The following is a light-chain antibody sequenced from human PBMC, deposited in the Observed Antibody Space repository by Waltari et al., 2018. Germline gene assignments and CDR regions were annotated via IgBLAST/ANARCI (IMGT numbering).Light chain of an antibody. V-gene: IGLV3-1*01. CDR1: RSGRKY. CDR2: QDK. Sequence: SYELTQPPSMSVSPGQTATITCSGDRSGRKYVCWYRQRPGQSPVLIMFQDKKRPSGIPERFSGSNSGNTATLTISETQPMDEAEYYCQAWDSSTACVFGTGTKLTVL. CDR3: QAWDSSTACV. J-gene: IGLJ1*01.